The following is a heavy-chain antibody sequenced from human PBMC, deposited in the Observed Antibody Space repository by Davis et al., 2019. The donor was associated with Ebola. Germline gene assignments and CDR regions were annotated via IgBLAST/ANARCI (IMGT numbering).Heavy chain of an antibody. CDR2: IYHSGST. V-gene: IGHV4-30-2*01. CDR3: ARGKPFGSSFWFDP. CDR1: GGSIRSGGYS. J-gene: IGHJ5*02. Sequence: MPSETLSLTCVVSGGSIRSGGYSWSWIRQPPGMGLEWIGYIYHSGSTYYNPSLKSRVTISVDRSKNQFSLKLSSVTAADTAVYYCARGKPFGSSFWFDPWGQGTLVTVPS. D-gene: IGHD6-13*01.